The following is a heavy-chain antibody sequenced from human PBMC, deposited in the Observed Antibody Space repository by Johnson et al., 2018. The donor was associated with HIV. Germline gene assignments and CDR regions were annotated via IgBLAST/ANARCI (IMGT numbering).Heavy chain of an antibody. D-gene: IGHD3-16*01. J-gene: IGHJ3*02. CDR2: IFWTGGRT. V-gene: IGHV3-20*04. CDR1: GFSFDDYD. CDR3: AREGEPDGFDI. Sequence: VQLVESGGGVVRPGGSLRLSCAASGFSFDDYDMSWVRQAPGNGLEWVSGIFWTGGRTNSADSVKGRFTISRDNAKNSLYLQMNRLSAEDTAVYYCAREGEPDGFDIWGQGTMVTVSS.